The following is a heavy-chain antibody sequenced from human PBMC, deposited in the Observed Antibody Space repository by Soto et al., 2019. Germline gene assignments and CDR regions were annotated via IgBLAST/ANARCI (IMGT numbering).Heavy chain of an antibody. V-gene: IGHV4-34*01. CDR3: ARGQSDFWSGYSDYYYGMDV. J-gene: IGHJ6*02. CDR1: GGSFSGYY. Sequence: SETLSLTCAVYGGSFSGYYWSWIRQPPGKGLEWIGEINHSGSTNYNPSLKSRVTISVDTSKNQFSLKLSSVTAADTAVYYCARGQSDFWSGYSDYYYGMDVWGQGTTVTVSS. CDR2: INHSGST. D-gene: IGHD3-3*01.